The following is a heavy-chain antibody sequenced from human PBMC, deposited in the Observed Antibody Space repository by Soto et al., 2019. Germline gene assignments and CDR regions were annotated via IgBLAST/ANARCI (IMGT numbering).Heavy chain of an antibody. Sequence: QVQLQESGPGLVKPSGTLSLTCAVSGGSFTSNNWWTWVRQPPGQGLEWIGEIYRTGSTNSNPSLKSRLTISLDKSENQFSLKVTSLTAADTAVYYCASRDPGTSVDYWGQGTLVTVSS. CDR1: GGSFTSNNW. CDR2: IYRTGST. V-gene: IGHV4-4*02. D-gene: IGHD1-7*01. CDR3: ASRDPGTSVDY. J-gene: IGHJ4*02.